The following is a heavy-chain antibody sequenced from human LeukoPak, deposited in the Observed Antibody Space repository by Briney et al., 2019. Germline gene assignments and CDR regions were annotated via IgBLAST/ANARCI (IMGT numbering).Heavy chain of an antibody. D-gene: IGHD1-26*01. CDR2: VFHTGNT. J-gene: IGHJ6*03. Sequence: SETLSLTCTISGASMNSGSINTYYWSWVRQPPGQGLEWIGYVFHTGNTNYNPSLKSRAIISIDTSKNQFSLKLSAVTAADTAVYYCARGSADGGNYLGYFYYYYMDVWGKGTTVTVSS. CDR1: GASMNSGSINTYY. CDR3: ARGSADGGNYLGYFYYYYMDV. V-gene: IGHV4-59*08.